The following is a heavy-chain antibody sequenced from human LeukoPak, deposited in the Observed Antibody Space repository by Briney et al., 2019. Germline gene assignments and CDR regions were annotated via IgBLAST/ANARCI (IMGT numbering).Heavy chain of an antibody. V-gene: IGHV1-18*01. J-gene: IGHJ4*02. D-gene: IGHD3-16*01. CDR1: GYTFSRSG. CDR3: ARTSHPPLGVELGFAA. Sequence: ASVRVSCKTSGYTFSRSGISWVRQAPGLGLEWLGWISANNGDTRYSEKFRGRATITTETSPSTVYMELRSLPSADTATYCCARTSHPPLGVELGFAAWGQGTRVSVSS. CDR2: ISANNGDT.